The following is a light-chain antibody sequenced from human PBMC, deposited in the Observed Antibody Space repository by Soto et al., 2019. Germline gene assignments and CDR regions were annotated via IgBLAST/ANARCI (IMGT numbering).Light chain of an antibody. J-gene: IGLJ3*02. V-gene: IGLV2-23*01. Sequence: QSALTQPASVSGSPGQSITISCTGTNSDVGSHNFVSWYQQYPGKAPKLLIYEASKWPSGLSNRFSGSKSGNTASLTISGLQAEDEDDYYCCSLTNGATWVFGGGTKVTVL. CDR3: CSLTNGATWV. CDR2: EAS. CDR1: NSDVGSHNF.